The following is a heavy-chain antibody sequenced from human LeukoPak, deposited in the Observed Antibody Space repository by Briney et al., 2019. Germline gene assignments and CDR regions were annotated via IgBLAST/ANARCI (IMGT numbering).Heavy chain of an antibody. J-gene: IGHJ6*03. V-gene: IGHV1-8*03. D-gene: IGHD6-6*01. CDR1: GYTFTSYD. CDR3: ARARSIAARATYYYYYMDV. Sequence: ASVKVSCKASGYTFTSYDINWVRQATGQGLEWMGWMNPNSGNTGYAQKFQGRVTITRNTSISTAYMELSSLRSEDTAVYYCARARSIAARATYYYYYMDVWGKGTTVTVSS. CDR2: MNPNSGNT.